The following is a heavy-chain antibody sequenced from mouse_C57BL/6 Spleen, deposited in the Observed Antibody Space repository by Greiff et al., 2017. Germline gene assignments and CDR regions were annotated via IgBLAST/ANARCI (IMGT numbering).Heavy chain of an antibody. CDR3: ARSGDYYAMYY. J-gene: IGHJ4*01. CDR2: IDPSDSET. D-gene: IGHD3-1*01. V-gene: IGHV1-52*01. Sequence: VQLQQPGAELVRPGSSVKLSCKASGYTFTSYWMHWVKQRPIQGLEWIGNIDPSDSETHYNQKFKDKATLTVDKSSSTAYMELRRLTSEDSAVYYCARSGDYYAMYYWGQGTSVTVSS. CDR1: GYTFTSYW.